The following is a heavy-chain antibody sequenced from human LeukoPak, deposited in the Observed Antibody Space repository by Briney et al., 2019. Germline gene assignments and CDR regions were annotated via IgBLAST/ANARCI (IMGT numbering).Heavy chain of an antibody. CDR3: ARDRDVVVPAAIGL. V-gene: IGHV3-48*01. D-gene: IGHD2-2*01. Sequence: GGSLRLSCAASGFTFSSYSMNWVRQAPGKGLEWVSYISSSSSTIYYADSVKGRFTISRDNAKNSLYLQMNSLRAEDTAVYYCARDRDVVVPAAIGLWGQGTMATVSS. J-gene: IGHJ3*01. CDR2: ISSSSSTI. CDR1: GFTFSSYS.